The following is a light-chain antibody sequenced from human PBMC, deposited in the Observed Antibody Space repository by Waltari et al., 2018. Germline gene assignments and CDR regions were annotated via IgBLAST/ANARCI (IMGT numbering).Light chain of an antibody. CDR1: QSVRRY. CDR3: QKYGSLPAT. J-gene: IGKJ1*01. Sequence: DIVLTQSPGTLSLSPGERATLSCRASQSVRRYLAWYQQKPGQAPRLPIYDASTRATGIPDRFSGGGSGTDFSLTISRLEPEDFAVYYCQKYGSLPATFGQGTKVEI. V-gene: IGKV3-20*01. CDR2: DAS.